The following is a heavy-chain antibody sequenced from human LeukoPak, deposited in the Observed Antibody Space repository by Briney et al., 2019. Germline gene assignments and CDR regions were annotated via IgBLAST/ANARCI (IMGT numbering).Heavy chain of an antibody. CDR1: GYTFTSYA. Sequence: GASVEVSCKASGYTFTSYAMHWVRQAPGQRLEWMGWINAGNGNTKYSQKFQGRVTITRDTSASTAYMELSSLRSEDTAVYYCARAGRVGAAPLDYWGQGTLVTVSS. J-gene: IGHJ4*02. CDR3: ARAGRVGAAPLDY. V-gene: IGHV1-3*01. D-gene: IGHD1-26*01. CDR2: INAGNGNT.